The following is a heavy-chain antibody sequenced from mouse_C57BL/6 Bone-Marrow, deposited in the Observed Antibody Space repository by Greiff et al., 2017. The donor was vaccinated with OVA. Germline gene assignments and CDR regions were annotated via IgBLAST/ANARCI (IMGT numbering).Heavy chain of an antibody. Sequence: EVKLMESGGGLVQSGRSLRLSCATSGFTFSDFYMEWVRQAPGQGLEWIAASRNKANDYTTEYSASVKGRFIVSRDTSQSILYLQMNALRAENTTIYYCARDDEDGVWYGDVWGTGTTVTVSS. CDR3: ARDDEDGVWYGDV. D-gene: IGHD2-3*01. CDR2: SRNKANDYTT. CDR1: GFTFSDFY. V-gene: IGHV7-1*01. J-gene: IGHJ1*03.